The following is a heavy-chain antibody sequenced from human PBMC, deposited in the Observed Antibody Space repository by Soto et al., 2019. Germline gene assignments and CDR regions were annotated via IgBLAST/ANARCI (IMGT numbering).Heavy chain of an antibody. CDR1: GFTVSSNY. CDR2: IYSGGST. V-gene: IGHV3-66*01. CDR3: ARERRSTGDDAFDM. J-gene: IGHJ3*02. Sequence: EVQLVESGGGLVQPGGSLRLSCAASGFTVSSNYMSWVRQAPGKGLEWVSVIYSGGSTYYADSVKGRFTISRDNSKNTLYLQMNSLRAEDTAVYYCARERRSTGDDAFDMWGQGTMVTVSS. D-gene: IGHD4-17*01.